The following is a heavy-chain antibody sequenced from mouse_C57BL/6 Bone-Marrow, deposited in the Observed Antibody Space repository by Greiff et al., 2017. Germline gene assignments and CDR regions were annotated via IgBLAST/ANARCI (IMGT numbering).Heavy chain of an antibody. V-gene: IGHV14-4*01. CDR2: IDPENGDT. J-gene: IGHJ3*01. CDR1: GFNIKDDY. CDR3: IPIYYDYDRFAY. D-gene: IGHD2-4*01. Sequence: DVHLVESGAELVRPGASVKLSCTASGFNIKDDYMHWVKQRPEQGLEWIGWIDPENGDTEYASKFQGKATITADTSSNTAYLQLSSLTSEDTAVYYCIPIYYDYDRFAYWGQGTLVTVSA.